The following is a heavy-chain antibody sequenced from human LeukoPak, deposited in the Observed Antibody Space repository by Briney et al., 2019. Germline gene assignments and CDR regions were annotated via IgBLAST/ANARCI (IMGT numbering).Heavy chain of an antibody. J-gene: IGHJ4*02. Sequence: GESLKISCKASGYSFPTNWIGWVRQMPGKGLEWMGIIYPADSDTRCSPSFQGQVTISADKSISTAYLQWSSLKASDTAMYYCARPTGYPYWGQGTLVTVSS. CDR2: IYPADSDT. V-gene: IGHV5-51*01. CDR3: ARPTGYPY. D-gene: IGHD3-9*01. CDR1: GYSFPTNW.